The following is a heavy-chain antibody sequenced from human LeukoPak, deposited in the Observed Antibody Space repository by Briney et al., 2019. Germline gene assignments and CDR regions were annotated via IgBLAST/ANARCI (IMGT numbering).Heavy chain of an antibody. J-gene: IGHJ4*02. Sequence: GGSLRLSCTASGFTFGGYAMSWVRQAPGKGLEWVSFIRSKTYGGTTEYAASVKGRFTISRDDSKSIAYLQMNSLKTEDTAVYYCTTGPYYYDSSDLSDYWGQGTLVTVSS. V-gene: IGHV3-49*04. CDR3: TTGPYYYDSSDLSDY. CDR2: IRSKTYGGTT. CDR1: GFTFGGYA. D-gene: IGHD3-22*01.